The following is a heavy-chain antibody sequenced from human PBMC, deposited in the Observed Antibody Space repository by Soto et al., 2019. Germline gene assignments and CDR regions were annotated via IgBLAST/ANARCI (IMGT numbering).Heavy chain of an antibody. CDR2: MNPNSGNT. D-gene: IGHD6-13*01. Sequence: GASVKVSCKASGYTFTGYYMHWVRQAPGQGLEWMGWMNPNSGNTSYAQKFQGRVTMTRNTSISTAYMELSSLRSEDTAVYYCARGTILWYSSRPGMDVWGQGTTVTVSS. J-gene: IGHJ6*02. CDR3: ARGTILWYSSRPGMDV. V-gene: IGHV1-8*02. CDR1: GYTFTGYY.